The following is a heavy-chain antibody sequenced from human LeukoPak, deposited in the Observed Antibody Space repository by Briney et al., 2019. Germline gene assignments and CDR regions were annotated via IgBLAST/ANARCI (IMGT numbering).Heavy chain of an antibody. J-gene: IGHJ4*02. Sequence: GASVKVSCKASGGTFSSYAISWVRQAPGQGLEWMGGIIPIFGTANYAQKFQGRVTITADESTSTAYMELSSLRSEDTAVYYCARVHIVVVTAITIFDYWGQGTLVTVSS. CDR1: GGTFSSYA. V-gene: IGHV1-69*13. CDR3: ARVHIVVVTAITIFDY. D-gene: IGHD2-21*02. CDR2: IIPIFGTA.